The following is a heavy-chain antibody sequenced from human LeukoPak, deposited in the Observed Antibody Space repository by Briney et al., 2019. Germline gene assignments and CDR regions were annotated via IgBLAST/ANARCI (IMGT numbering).Heavy chain of an antibody. V-gene: IGHV4-59*01. CDR2: IYYSGST. J-gene: IGHJ3*02. Sequence: ASETLSLTCTVSGGSISSYYWSWLRQPPGKGLEWLGYIYYSGSTNYNPSLKSRVTISVDTSKNQFSLKLSSVTAADTAVYYCARFGYCSSTSCYRAFDIWGQGTMVTVSS. CDR3: ARFGYCSSTSCYRAFDI. CDR1: GGSISSYY. D-gene: IGHD2-2*02.